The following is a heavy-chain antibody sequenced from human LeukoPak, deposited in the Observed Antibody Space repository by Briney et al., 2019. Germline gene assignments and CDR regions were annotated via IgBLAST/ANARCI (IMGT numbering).Heavy chain of an antibody. V-gene: IGHV4-59*01. Sequence: SETLSLTCIVSGGSINIYYWSWIRQPPGKGLEWIGYIYYGGSANYNPSLESRVAISVDTSKNQFSLKLSSVTAADTAVYYCARAGPYGSGSYYDYWGQGTLVTVSS. D-gene: IGHD3-10*01. CDR1: GGSINIYY. CDR2: IYYGGSA. J-gene: IGHJ4*02. CDR3: ARAGPYGSGSYYDY.